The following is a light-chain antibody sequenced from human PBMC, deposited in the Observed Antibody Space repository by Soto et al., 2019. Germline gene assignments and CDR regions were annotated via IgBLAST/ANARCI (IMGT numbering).Light chain of an antibody. CDR1: QSVSIY. V-gene: IGKV3-15*01. J-gene: IGKJ4*01. Sequence: EIVLTQSPATLSLSPGERATLSCRASQSVSIYLAWYQQKPGQAPRLLIYAASTRATGIPARFSGTGSGTAFTLTISSLQSEDFAVYYCQQYNNWPLTFGGGTKVDIK. CDR2: AAS. CDR3: QQYNNWPLT.